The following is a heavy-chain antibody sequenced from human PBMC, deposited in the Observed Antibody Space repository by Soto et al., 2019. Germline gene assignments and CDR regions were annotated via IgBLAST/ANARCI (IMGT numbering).Heavy chain of an antibody. CDR1: GGSVSSGSYY. Sequence: QVQLQESGPGLVKPSETLSLTCTVSGGSVSSGSYYWSWIRQPPGKGLEWVGYIYYSGSTNYNPSLRSRVTIAVDPSKNQCALKLSSVTAADTAVYYYARRSVWTQTGDYWGQGTLVTVSS. D-gene: IGHD1-1*01. J-gene: IGHJ4*02. V-gene: IGHV4-61*01. CDR3: ARRSVWTQTGDY. CDR2: IYYSGST.